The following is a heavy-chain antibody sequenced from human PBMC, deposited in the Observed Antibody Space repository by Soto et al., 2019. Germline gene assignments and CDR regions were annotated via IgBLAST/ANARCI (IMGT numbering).Heavy chain of an antibody. V-gene: IGHV1-3*01. CDR1: GYTFTSYA. Sequence: GASVKVSCKASGYTFTSYAMHWVRQAPGQRLEWMGWINAGNGNTKYSQKFQGRVTITRDTSASTAYMELSSLRSEDTAVYYCARATIYYYDSSELYGMYVCAQGTTVPVSS. J-gene: IGHJ6*02. D-gene: IGHD3-22*01. CDR3: ARATIYYYDSSELYGMYV. CDR2: INAGNGNT.